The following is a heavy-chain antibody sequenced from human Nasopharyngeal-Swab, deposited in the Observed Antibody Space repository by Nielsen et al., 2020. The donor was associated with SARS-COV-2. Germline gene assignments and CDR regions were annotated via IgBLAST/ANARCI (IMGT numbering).Heavy chain of an antibody. V-gene: IGHV4-4*02. CDR3: ARRHCSGGSCSTFDY. Sequence: SETLSLTCAVSGGSISSSNWWSWVRQPPGKGLEWIGEIYHSGSTNYNPSLKSRVTISVDKSKNQFSLKLSSVTAADTAVYYCARRHCSGGSCSTFDYWGQGTLVTVSS. CDR2: IYHSGST. D-gene: IGHD2-15*01. CDR1: GGSISSSNW. J-gene: IGHJ4*02.